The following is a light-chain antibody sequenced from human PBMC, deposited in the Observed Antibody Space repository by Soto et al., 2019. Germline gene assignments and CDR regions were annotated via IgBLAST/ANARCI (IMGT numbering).Light chain of an antibody. Sequence: QSALTQPPSASGSLGQSVTISCSGITNDVGGYNYVSWFQQHPGKAPKLIIYDVTKRPSGVPDRFSGSRAGNTASLTVSGLQGEDEADYYCSSFAGTNHCVVFGGGTQLNVL. J-gene: IGLJ2*01. CDR2: DVT. CDR1: TNDVGGYNY. V-gene: IGLV2-8*01. CDR3: SSFAGTNHCVV.